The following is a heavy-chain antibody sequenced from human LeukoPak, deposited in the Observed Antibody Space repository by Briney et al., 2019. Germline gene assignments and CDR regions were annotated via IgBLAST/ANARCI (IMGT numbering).Heavy chain of an antibody. J-gene: IGHJ3*02. CDR3: ARPHLYSSSPSGWVERGKGSNAFDI. CDR1: GFTFSSYS. D-gene: IGHD6-13*01. V-gene: IGHV3-48*01. CDR2: ISSSSSTI. Sequence: GGSLRLSCAASGFTFSSYSMNWVRQAPGKGLEWVSYISSSSSTIYYADSVKGRFTISRDNAKNSLYLQMNSLRAEDTAVYYCARPHLYSSSPSGWVERGKGSNAFDIWGQGTMVTVSS.